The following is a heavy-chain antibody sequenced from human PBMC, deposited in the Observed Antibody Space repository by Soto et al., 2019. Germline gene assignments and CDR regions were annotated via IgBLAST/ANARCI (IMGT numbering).Heavy chain of an antibody. CDR1: GYTLTELS. CDR3: ATPNPITIFGVAAPFDY. V-gene: IGHV1-24*01. CDR2: FDPEDGET. D-gene: IGHD3-3*01. J-gene: IGHJ4*02. Sequence: GASVKVSCKVSGYTLTELSMHWVRQAPGKGLEWMGGFDPEDGETIYAQKFQGRVNMTEDTSTDTAYMELSSLRSEDTAVYYCATPNPITIFGVAAPFDYWGQGTLVTVSS.